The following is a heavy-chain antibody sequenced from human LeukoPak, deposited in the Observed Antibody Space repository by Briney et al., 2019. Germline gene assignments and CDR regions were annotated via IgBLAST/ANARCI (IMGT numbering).Heavy chain of an antibody. CDR1: XFTXSXYS. J-gene: IGHJ4*02. D-gene: IGHD3-16*01. V-gene: IGHV3-21*01. CDR3: AREGLMSHTKDY. Sequence: GSXXLXCXAXXFTXSXYSMNWVRQAPGKGLEWVSSISSSSSYIYYADSVKGRFTISRDNAKNSLYLQMNSLRAEDTAVYYCAREGLMSHTKDYWGQGTLVTVSS. CDR2: ISSSSSYI.